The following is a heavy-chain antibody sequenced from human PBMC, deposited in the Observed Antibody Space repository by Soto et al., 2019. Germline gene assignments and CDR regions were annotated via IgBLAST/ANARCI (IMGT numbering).Heavy chain of an antibody. CDR1: GFTFSSYA. J-gene: IGHJ4*02. Sequence: GGSLRLSCAASGFTFSSYAMSWVRQAPGKGLEWVSAISGSGGSTYYADSVKGRFTISRDNSKNTLYLQMSSLRAEDTAVYYCAKLRDIVVVTAPIDYWGQGTRVTVSS. V-gene: IGHV3-23*01. CDR2: ISGSGGST. D-gene: IGHD2-21*02. CDR3: AKLRDIVVVTAPIDY.